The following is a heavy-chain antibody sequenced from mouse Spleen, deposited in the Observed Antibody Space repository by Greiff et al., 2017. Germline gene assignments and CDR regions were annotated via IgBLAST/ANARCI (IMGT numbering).Heavy chain of an antibody. CDR1: GYTFTSYG. J-gene: IGHJ4*01. V-gene: IGHV1-81*01. CDR3: AREEDYYGMDY. Sequence: QVQLKESGAELARPGASVKLSCKASGYTFTSYGISWVKQRTGQGLEWIGEIYPRSGNTYYNEKFKGKATLTADKSSSTAYMELRSLTSEDSAVYFCAREEDYYGMDYWGQGTSVTVSS. CDR2: IYPRSGNT.